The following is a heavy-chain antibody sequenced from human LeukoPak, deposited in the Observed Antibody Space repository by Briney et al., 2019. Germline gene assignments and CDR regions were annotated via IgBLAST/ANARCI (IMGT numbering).Heavy chain of an antibody. D-gene: IGHD2-15*01. Sequence: GESLKISCKGSGYSFSNYWIGWVRQMPGKGLEWMGIIYPGDSDTRYSPSFQGQVTISADKSISTAYLQWSSLKASDTAMYYCARRFCDGGSCYSYDHWGQGTLVTVSS. CDR1: GYSFSNYW. CDR2: IYPGDSDT. V-gene: IGHV5-51*01. J-gene: IGHJ4*02. CDR3: ARRFCDGGSCYSYDH.